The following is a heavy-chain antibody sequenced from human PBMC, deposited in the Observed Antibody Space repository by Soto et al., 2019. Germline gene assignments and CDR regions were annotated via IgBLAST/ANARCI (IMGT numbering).Heavy chain of an antibody. Sequence: SLKVSCNASGYTCTSYAMHWVLQAPGQRLEWMGWINAGNGNTKYSQKFQGRVTITRDTSASTAYMELSSLRSEDTAVYYCARARPRGYSDTSGPDYWGQGTLVTVSS. J-gene: IGHJ4*02. CDR1: GYTCTSYA. V-gene: IGHV1-3*01. D-gene: IGHD3-22*01. CDR3: ARARPRGYSDTSGPDY. CDR2: INAGNGNT.